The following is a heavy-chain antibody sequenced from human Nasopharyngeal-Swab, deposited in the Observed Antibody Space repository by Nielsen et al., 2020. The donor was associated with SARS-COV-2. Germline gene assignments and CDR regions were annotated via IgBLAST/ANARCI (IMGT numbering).Heavy chain of an antibody. CDR3: ARDGAVAGTSYFDY. Sequence: GGSLRLSYAASGFTFSSYAMHWVRQAPGKGLEWVAVISYDGSNKYYADSVKGRFTISRDNSKNTLYLQMNSLRAEDTAVYYCARDGAVAGTSYFDYWGQGTLVTVSS. D-gene: IGHD6-19*01. CDR1: GFTFSSYA. CDR2: ISYDGSNK. V-gene: IGHV3-30-3*01. J-gene: IGHJ4*02.